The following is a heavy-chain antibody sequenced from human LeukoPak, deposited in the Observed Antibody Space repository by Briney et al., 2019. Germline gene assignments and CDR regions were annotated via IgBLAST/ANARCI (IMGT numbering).Heavy chain of an antibody. Sequence: SGPTLVKPTQTLTLTCTFSGFSLSTSGVGVGWIRQPPGKALEWLALIYWDDDKRNSPSLKSRLTITKDTSKNQVVLTMTNMDPVDTATYYCALKGITIFGVVITKDSSFDYWGQGTLVTVSS. CDR3: ALKGITIFGVVITKDSSFDY. J-gene: IGHJ4*02. CDR2: IYWDDDK. V-gene: IGHV2-5*02. CDR1: GFSLSTSGVG. D-gene: IGHD3-3*01.